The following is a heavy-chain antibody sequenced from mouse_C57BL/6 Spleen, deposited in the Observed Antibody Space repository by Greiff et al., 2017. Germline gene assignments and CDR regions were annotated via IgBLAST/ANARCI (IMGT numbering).Heavy chain of an antibody. CDR3: ARRGDGYYLDY. D-gene: IGHD2-3*01. CDR1: GYTFTSYW. V-gene: IGHV1-69*01. CDR2: IDPSDSYT. Sequence: QLQQPGAELVMPGASVKLSCKASGYTFTSYWMHWVKQRPGQGLEWIGEIDPSDSYTNYNQKFKGKSTLTVDKSSSTAYMQLSSLTSEDSAVYYCARRGDGYYLDYWGQGTTLTVSS. J-gene: IGHJ2*01.